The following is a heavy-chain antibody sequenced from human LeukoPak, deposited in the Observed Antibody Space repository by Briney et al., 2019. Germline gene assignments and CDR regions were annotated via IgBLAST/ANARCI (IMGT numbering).Heavy chain of an antibody. CDR3: GAALKS. CDR2: INQDGSEK. D-gene: IGHD6-13*01. J-gene: IGHJ5*02. Sequence: GGSLRLSSAASGFTFSSYWMHWVRQAPGKGLEWVANINQDGSEKYYVASVKGRFTISRDNAKNSLYLQMNSLRVEDTAVYYCGAALKSWGQGTLVTVSS. V-gene: IGHV3-7*03. CDR1: GFTFSSYW.